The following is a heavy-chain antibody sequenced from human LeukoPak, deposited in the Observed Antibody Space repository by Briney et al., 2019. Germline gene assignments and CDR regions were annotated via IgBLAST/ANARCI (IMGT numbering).Heavy chain of an antibody. CDR2: INADNGNT. Sequence: GASVKVSCKASGYTFTTYAMHWVRQAPGQRLEWMGWINADNGNTEYSQKFQGRVTITRDTSASTAYMELSSLTSEDTAVYYCARGSTSSWPVDYWGQGTLVTVSS. CDR1: GYTFTTYA. J-gene: IGHJ4*02. D-gene: IGHD6-13*01. CDR3: ARGSTSSWPVDY. V-gene: IGHV1-3*01.